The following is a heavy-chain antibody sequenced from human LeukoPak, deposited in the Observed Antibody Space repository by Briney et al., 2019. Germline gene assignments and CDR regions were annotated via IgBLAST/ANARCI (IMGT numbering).Heavy chain of an antibody. CDR2: VSRRSSFI. Sequence: GGSLRLSCAASGFAFSSYSMNWVRQAPGKGLEWVSSVSRRSSFIFYADSVQGRFTVSRDDAKDSLFLQMNSLRAEDTAVYYCARFSDAYDYFFDYWGQGTLVTVSS. CDR3: ARFSDAYDYFFDY. V-gene: IGHV3-21*01. CDR1: GFAFSSYS. D-gene: IGHD5-12*01. J-gene: IGHJ4*02.